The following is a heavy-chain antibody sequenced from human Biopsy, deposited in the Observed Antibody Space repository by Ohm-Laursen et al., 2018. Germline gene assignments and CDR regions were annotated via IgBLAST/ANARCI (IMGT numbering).Heavy chain of an antibody. CDR2: IFYGGIT. V-gene: IGHV4-39*01. CDR3: ARHPTGFWFDP. CDR1: GGSISSETNY. J-gene: IGHJ5*02. Sequence: SDTLSLTCTVSGGSISSETNYWGWIRQPPGKGLEWIGSIFYGGITYYNPSLKSRVTISVGTSKNQFSLNLSSVTGADTAVYYCARHPTGFWFDPWGQGTLVTVSS.